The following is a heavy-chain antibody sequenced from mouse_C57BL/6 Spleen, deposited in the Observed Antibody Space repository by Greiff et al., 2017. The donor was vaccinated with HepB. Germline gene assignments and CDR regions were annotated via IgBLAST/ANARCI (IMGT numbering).Heavy chain of an antibody. CDR2: IDPSDSET. J-gene: IGHJ1*03. V-gene: IGHV1-52*01. D-gene: IGHD2-4*01. CDR1: GYTFTSYW. Sequence: VKLQQPGAELVRPGSSVKLSCKASGYTFTSYWMHWVKQRPIQGLEWIGNIDPSDSETHYNQKFKDKATLTVDKSSSTAYMQLSSLTSEDSAVYYCARGGDYDGYWYFDVWGTGTTVTVSS. CDR3: ARGGDYDGYWYFDV.